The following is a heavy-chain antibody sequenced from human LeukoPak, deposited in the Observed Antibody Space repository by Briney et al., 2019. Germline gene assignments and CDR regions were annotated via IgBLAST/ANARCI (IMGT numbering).Heavy chain of an antibody. CDR2: IKSKTDGGTT. D-gene: IGHD6-13*01. CDR1: GFTVSSNY. CDR3: ARYRAAAYFDY. J-gene: IGHJ4*02. Sequence: GGSLRLSRAASGFTVSSNYMSWVRQAPGKGLEWVGRIKSKTDGGTTDYAAPVKGRFTISRDDSKNTLYLQMNSLKTEDTAVYYCARYRAAAYFDYWGQGTLVTVSS. V-gene: IGHV3-15*01.